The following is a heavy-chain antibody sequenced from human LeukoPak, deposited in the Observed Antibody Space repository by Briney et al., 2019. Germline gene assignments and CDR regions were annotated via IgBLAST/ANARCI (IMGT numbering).Heavy chain of an antibody. CDR2: ISYDGSNK. CDR1: GFTFSSYG. CDR3: AKAVVAAIGY. J-gene: IGHJ4*02. V-gene: IGHV3-30*18. D-gene: IGHD2-15*01. Sequence: GGSLRLSCAASGFTFSSYGMHWARQAPGKGLEWVAVISYDGSNKYCADSVKGRFTISRDNSKNTLYLQMNSLRAEDTAVYYCAKAVVAAIGYWGQGTLVTVSS.